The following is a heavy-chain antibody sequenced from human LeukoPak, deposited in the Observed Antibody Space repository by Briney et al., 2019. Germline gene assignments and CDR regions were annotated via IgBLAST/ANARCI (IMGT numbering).Heavy chain of an antibody. Sequence: GASVKVSCKASGYTFTGYYLHWVRQAPGQGFEWMGWIDPKSGGTKYAQTFQGRVTMTRDTSINTVYMDLSSLTSDDTAVYYCARDPSTKYYTDSWGQGTLVTVSS. CDR2: IDPKSGGT. CDR1: GYTFTGYY. CDR3: ARDPSTKYYTDS. J-gene: IGHJ4*02. V-gene: IGHV1-2*02. D-gene: IGHD2-2*01.